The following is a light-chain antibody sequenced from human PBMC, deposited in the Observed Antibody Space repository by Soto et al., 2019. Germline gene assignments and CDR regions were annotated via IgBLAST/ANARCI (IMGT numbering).Light chain of an antibody. V-gene: IGKV1-5*03. Sequence: DIQMTQSPSTLSASVGDRVTITCRASQSISSWLAWYQQKPGKAPKLLIYKASSLDSGVPSRFSGSGSGTEFTLTISSLQPDDFATYYCQQFNSALGITFGQGTRLESK. CDR3: QQFNSALGIT. CDR1: QSISSW. J-gene: IGKJ5*01. CDR2: KAS.